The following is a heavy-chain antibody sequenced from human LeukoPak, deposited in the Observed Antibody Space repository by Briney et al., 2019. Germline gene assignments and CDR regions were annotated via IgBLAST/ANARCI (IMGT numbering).Heavy chain of an antibody. CDR1: GGSISSSSYY. CDR3: ARGGMATIVVDY. D-gene: IGHD5-24*01. V-gene: IGHV4-39*07. J-gene: IGHJ4*02. Sequence: SETLSLTCTVSGGSISSSSYYWGWIRQPPGKGLEWIGSIYYSGSTYYNPSLKSRVTISVDTSKNQFSLKLSSVTAADTAVYYCARGGMATIVVDYWGQGTLVTVSS. CDR2: IYYSGST.